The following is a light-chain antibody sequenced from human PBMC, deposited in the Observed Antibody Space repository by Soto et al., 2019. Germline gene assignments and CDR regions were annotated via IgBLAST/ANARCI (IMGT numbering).Light chain of an antibody. CDR2: ATS. J-gene: IGKJ4*01. Sequence: DVQMTQSPSSLSAFVGDRVTLTCRASQGIAPYLSWFQQKTGKVPKRLIYATSTLQSAVPSRFSGSGSGTDFTITISSMQPEDVVTYYCQKYNSAPLTFGGGTKVEIK. CDR1: QGIAPY. CDR3: QKYNSAPLT. V-gene: IGKV1-27*01.